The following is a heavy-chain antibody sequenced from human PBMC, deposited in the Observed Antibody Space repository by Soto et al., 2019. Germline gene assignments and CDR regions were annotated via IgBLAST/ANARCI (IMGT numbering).Heavy chain of an antibody. CDR1: GGSISSGGYY. CDR3: ARGIAATPSPFDY. D-gene: IGHD2-15*01. CDR2: IYYSGST. V-gene: IGHV4-31*03. J-gene: IGHJ4*02. Sequence: SETLSLTCTVSGGSISSGGYYWSWIRQHPGKGLEWIGYIYYSGSTYYNPSLKSRVTISVDTSKNQFSLKLSSVTAADTAVYYCARGIAATPSPFDYWGQGTLVTVS.